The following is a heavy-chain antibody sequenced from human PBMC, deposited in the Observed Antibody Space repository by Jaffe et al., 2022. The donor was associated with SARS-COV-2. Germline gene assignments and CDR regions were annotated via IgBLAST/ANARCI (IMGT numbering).Heavy chain of an antibody. CDR1: GFTFDDYA. CDR2: ISWNSGSI. CDR3: AKDIGTVTTWPAVYYYYYGMDV. Sequence: EVQLVESGGGLVQPGRSLRLSCAASGFTFDDYAMHWVRQAPGKGLEWVSGISWNSGSIGYADSVKGRFTISRDNAKNSLYLQMNSLRAEDTALYYCAKDIGTVTTWPAVYYYYYGMDVWGQGTTVTVSS. J-gene: IGHJ6*02. D-gene: IGHD4-17*01. V-gene: IGHV3-9*01.